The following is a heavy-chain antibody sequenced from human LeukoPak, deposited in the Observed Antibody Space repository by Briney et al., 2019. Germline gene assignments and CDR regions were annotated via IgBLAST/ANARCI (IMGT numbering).Heavy chain of an antibody. CDR1: GFTFDDYA. Sequence: PGGSLRLSCAASGFTFDDYAMHWVRQAPGKGLEWVSGISWSSGSIGYADSVKGRFTISRDSAKNSLYLQMNSLRAEDMALYYCAKASGYYALGDAFDIWGQGTMVTVSS. V-gene: IGHV3-9*03. CDR3: AKASGYYALGDAFDI. D-gene: IGHD3-22*01. J-gene: IGHJ3*02. CDR2: ISWSSGSI.